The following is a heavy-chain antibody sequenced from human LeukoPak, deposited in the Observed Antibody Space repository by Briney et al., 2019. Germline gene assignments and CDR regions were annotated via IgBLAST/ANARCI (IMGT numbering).Heavy chain of an antibody. D-gene: IGHD4-23*01. V-gene: IGHV3-66*01. CDR1: GFTVSSNY. Sequence: PGGSLRLSCAASGFTVSSNYMSWVRQAPGKGLEWVSIIYSGGTTNYADSVKGRFTISRDNSENTLYLQMSSLRGDDMAVYYCARDRIYGGNLGALDIWGQGTLVTVSS. CDR2: IYSGGTT. J-gene: IGHJ3*02. CDR3: ARDRIYGGNLGALDI.